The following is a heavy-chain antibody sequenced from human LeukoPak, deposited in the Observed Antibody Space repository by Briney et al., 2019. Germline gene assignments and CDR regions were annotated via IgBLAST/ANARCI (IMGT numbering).Heavy chain of an antibody. CDR3: ARGLIVVPAAIAYWFDP. CDR2: INHSGST. CDR1: GGSFSGYY. D-gene: IGHD2-2*01. V-gene: IGHV4-34*01. J-gene: IGHJ5*02. Sequence: SETLSLTCAVYGGSFSGYYWSWIRQPPGKGLEWIGEINHSGSTNYNPSLKSRVTTSVDTSKNQFSLKLSSVTAADTAVYYCARGLIVVPAAIAYWFDPWGQGTLVTVSS.